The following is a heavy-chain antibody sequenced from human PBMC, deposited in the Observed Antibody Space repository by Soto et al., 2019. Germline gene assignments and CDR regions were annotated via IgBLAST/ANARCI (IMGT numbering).Heavy chain of an antibody. D-gene: IGHD2-15*01. V-gene: IGHV3-7*03. J-gene: IGHJ6*02. CDR1: GFTFINYW. CDR3: ARERGSKSMDV. Sequence: GGSLRLSCAASGFTFINYWMTWGRQAPGKGLEWVANIRQDGSEGSYVDSVKGRFTISRDNAKVSLFLQMNSLRAEDTAVYYCARERGSKSMDVWGQGTTVTVSS. CDR2: IRQDGSEG.